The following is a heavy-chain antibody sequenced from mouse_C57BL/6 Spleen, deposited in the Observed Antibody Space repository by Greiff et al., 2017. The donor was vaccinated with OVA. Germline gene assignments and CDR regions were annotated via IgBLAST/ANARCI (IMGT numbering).Heavy chain of an antibody. CDR2: IWSDGST. Sequence: QVQLQQSGPGLVAPSQSLSITCTVSGFSLTSYGVHWVRQPPGKGLEWLVVIWSDGSTTYNSALKSRLSISKDNSKSQVFLKMNSLQTDDTAMYYCARHASYDYDSWFAYWGQGTLVTVSA. CDR3: ARHASYDYDSWFAY. CDR1: GFSLTSYG. V-gene: IGHV2-6-1*01. J-gene: IGHJ3*01. D-gene: IGHD2-4*01.